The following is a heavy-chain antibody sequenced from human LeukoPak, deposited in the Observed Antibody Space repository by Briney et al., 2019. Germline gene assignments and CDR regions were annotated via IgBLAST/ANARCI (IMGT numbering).Heavy chain of an antibody. CDR2: IYSGGST. J-gene: IGHJ4*02. CDR3: ARGLNYYDSSDPPEPFDY. V-gene: IGHV3-66*01. D-gene: IGHD3-22*01. CDR1: GFTVSNNY. Sequence: GGSLRLSCVVSGFTVSNNYMSWVRQAPRKGLEWVSLIYSGGSTYYADSVKGRFTISRDNSKNTVYLQMNSLRAEDTAVYYCARGLNYYDSSDPPEPFDYWGQGTLVTVSS.